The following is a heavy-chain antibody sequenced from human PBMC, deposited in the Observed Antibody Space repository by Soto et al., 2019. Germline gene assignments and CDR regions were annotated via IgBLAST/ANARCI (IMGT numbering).Heavy chain of an antibody. CDR1: GFTVSSNY. Sequence: EVQLVESGGGLIQPGGSLRLSCAASGFTVSSNYMSWVRQAPGKGLEWVSGIYSGGSTYYADSVKGRFTISRDNSKNTLDLQMNSLRAEDTAVYYCARALWEPDYFDYWGQGTLVTVSS. J-gene: IGHJ4*02. CDR2: IYSGGST. V-gene: IGHV3-53*01. D-gene: IGHD1-26*01. CDR3: ARALWEPDYFDY.